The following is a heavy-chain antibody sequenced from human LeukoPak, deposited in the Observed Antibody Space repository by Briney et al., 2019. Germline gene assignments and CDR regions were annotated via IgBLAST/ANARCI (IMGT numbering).Heavy chain of an antibody. CDR3: ARDMITFGGVIGINWFDP. CDR1: GYTFTIYA. J-gene: IGHJ5*02. Sequence: ASVKVSFKASGYTFTIYAMHWVRQAPGQSLEWMGWINAGNGNTKYSQKFQGRVTITRDTSASTAYMDLSSLRSEDTAVYYCARDMITFGGVIGINWFDPWGQGTLVTVSS. D-gene: IGHD3-16*02. V-gene: IGHV1-3*01. CDR2: INAGNGNT.